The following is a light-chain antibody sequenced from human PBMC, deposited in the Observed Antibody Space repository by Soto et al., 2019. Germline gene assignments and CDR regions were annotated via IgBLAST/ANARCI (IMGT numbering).Light chain of an antibody. CDR3: QQRDKWPLT. V-gene: IGKV3-11*01. CDR1: QSVISS. J-gene: IGKJ4*01. CDR2: DAF. Sequence: EIVLTQSPATLSLSPGERATLSCRASQSVISSLAWYQQKPGQAPRLLISDAFNRASGIPDRFSGSGSGTDFTLTTSSLEPEDFALYYCQQRDKWPLTFGGGTKVEIK.